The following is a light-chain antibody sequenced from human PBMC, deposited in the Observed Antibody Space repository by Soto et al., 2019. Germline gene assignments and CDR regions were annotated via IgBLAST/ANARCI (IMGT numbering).Light chain of an antibody. J-gene: IGKJ1*01. CDR3: HQYGSSPRT. V-gene: IGKV3-20*01. CDR2: DAS. Sequence: EIVLTQSPGTLSLSPGERATLSCRAGQSVSSSYLAWYQQKPGQAPRLLMYDASSRATGIPDRFSGSGSGTDFTLTISRLEPEDFAVYFCHQYGSSPRTFGQGTKVEI. CDR1: QSVSSSY.